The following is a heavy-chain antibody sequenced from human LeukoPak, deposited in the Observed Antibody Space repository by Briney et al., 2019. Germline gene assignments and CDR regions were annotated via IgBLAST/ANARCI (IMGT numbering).Heavy chain of an antibody. CDR3: ARPVVTAIMIAWYFDL. D-gene: IGHD2-21*02. Sequence: GGSLRLSCAASGFTFSSYAMHWVRQAPGKGLEWVAVISYDGSKKYYADSVKGRFTISRDNSKNALYLQMNSLRAEDTAVYYCARPVVTAIMIAWYFDLWGRGTLVTVSS. CDR2: ISYDGSKK. CDR1: GFTFSSYA. V-gene: IGHV3-30-3*01. J-gene: IGHJ2*01.